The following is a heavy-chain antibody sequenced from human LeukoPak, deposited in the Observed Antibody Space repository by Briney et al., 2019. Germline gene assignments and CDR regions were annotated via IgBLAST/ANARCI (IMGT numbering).Heavy chain of an antibody. J-gene: IGHJ4*02. CDR3: ARTYYDSSGYSYYFDY. D-gene: IGHD3-22*01. CDR1: GFTFSSYS. V-gene: IGHV3-21*01. CDR2: ISSSSSYI. Sequence: GGSLRLSCAASGFTFSSYSMNWVRQAPGEGLEWVSSISSSSSYIYYADSVKGRFTISRDNAKNSLYLQMNSLRAEDTAVYYCARTYYDSSGYSYYFDYWGQGTLVTVSS.